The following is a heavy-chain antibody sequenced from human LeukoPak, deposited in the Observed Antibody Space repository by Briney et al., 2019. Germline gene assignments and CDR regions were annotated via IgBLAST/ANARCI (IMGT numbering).Heavy chain of an antibody. Sequence: SETLSLTCTVSGGSISSYYWNWIRQPAGKGLEWIGRISSSGSDNYNPSLKSRVTLSVDTSRNQLSLILNTVTSADAAVFYCATEPTRTPYYSMYVCGKRTTVIVSS. CDR2: ISSSGSD. D-gene: IGHD1-1*01. V-gene: IGHV4-4*07. CDR1: GGSISSYY. CDR3: ATEPTRTPYYSMYV. J-gene: IGHJ6*03.